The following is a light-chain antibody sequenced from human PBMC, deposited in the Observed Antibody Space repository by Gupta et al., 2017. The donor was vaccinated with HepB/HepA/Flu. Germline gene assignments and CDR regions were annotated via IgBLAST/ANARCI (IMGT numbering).Light chain of an antibody. CDR1: SSDVGGYSY. V-gene: IGLV2-11*01. CDR3: SSYAGNNEV. J-gene: IGLJ2*01. CDR2: DGS. Sequence: QSALTQPRSVSGSPGQSVTISCTGTSSDVGGYSYVSWYQQHPGKAPKLMIYDGSKRPSGAPYCFSGSKSGTTASLTIAGLQAEDDDYYYCSSYAGNNEVFGGGTKLTVL.